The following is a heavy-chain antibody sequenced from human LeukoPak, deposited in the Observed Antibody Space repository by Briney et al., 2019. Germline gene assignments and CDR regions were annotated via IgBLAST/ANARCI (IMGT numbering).Heavy chain of an antibody. CDR3: ARDRGRFLEWLSRGEYYFDY. CDR2: ISSSSSTI. V-gene: IGHV3-48*01. J-gene: IGHJ4*02. D-gene: IGHD3-3*01. CDR1: GFTFSSYE. Sequence: GGSLRLSCAASGFTFSSYEMNWVRQAPGKGLEWVSYISSSSSTIYYADSVKGRFTISRDNAKNSLYLQMNSLRAEDTAVYYCARDRGRFLEWLSRGEYYFDYWGQGTLVTVSS.